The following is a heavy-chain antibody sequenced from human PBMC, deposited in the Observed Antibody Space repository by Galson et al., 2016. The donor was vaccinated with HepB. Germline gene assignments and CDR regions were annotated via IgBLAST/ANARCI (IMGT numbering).Heavy chain of an antibody. J-gene: IGHJ4*02. V-gene: IGHV3-13*05. CDR3: ARGSPPDFLTGQSMGVDS. CDR1: GFTFSNHD. D-gene: IGHD3-9*01. Sequence: SLRLSYAASGFTFSNHDMHWVRQGPGKGLEWVSVITTAGDRYYPGSVRGRFTISRDSAKNSLFLQMNSLRVGDTAIYYCARGSPPDFLTGQSMGVDSCGQGTLVTVSS. CDR2: ITTAGDR.